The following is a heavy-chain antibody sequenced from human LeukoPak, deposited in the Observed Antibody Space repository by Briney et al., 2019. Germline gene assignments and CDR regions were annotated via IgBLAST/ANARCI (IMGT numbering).Heavy chain of an antibody. Sequence: ASVKVSCKASGYTFTGYYMHWVRQAPGQGLEWMGWINANSGGTNYAQKLQGRVTMTRDTSISTAYMELSRLRSDDTAVYYCARGPPDADHMDVWGKGTTVTVSS. CDR2: INANSGGT. CDR3: ARGPPDADHMDV. J-gene: IGHJ6*03. V-gene: IGHV1-2*02. CDR1: GYTFTGYY.